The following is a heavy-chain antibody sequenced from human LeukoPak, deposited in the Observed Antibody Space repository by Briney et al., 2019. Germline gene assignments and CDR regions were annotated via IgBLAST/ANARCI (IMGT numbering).Heavy chain of an antibody. Sequence: PGGSLRLSCAASGFTSSNAWMSWVRQAPGKGLEWVGRIKSKTDGGTTDYAAPVKGRFTISRDDSKNTLYLQMNSLKTEDTAVYYCTTQLWFGELLLFDYWGQGTLVTVSS. CDR2: IKSKTDGGTT. J-gene: IGHJ4*02. CDR1: GFTSSNAW. CDR3: TTQLWFGELLLFDY. D-gene: IGHD3-10*01. V-gene: IGHV3-15*01.